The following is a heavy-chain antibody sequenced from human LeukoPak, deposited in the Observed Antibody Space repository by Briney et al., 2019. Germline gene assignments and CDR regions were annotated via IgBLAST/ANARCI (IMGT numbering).Heavy chain of an antibody. D-gene: IGHD5-24*01. CDR3: AKDGMATISYYFDY. CDR1: GFTFSSYA. V-gene: IGHV3-23*01. J-gene: IGHJ4*02. Sequence: GGSLRPSCAASGFTFSSYAMSWVRQAPGKGLEWVSAISGSGGSTYYADSVKGRFTISRDNSKNTLYLQMNSLRAEDTAVYYCAKDGMATISYYFDYWGQGTLVTASS. CDR2: ISGSGGST.